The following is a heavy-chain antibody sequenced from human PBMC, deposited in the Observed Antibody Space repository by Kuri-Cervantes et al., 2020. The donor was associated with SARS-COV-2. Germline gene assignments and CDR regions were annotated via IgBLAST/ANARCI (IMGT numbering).Heavy chain of an antibody. Sequence: GSLRLSCTVSGGSVSSGSYYWSWIRQPPGKGLEWIGYIYYSGSTNYNPSLKSRVTISVDTSKNQFSLKLSSVTAADTAVYYCAGTRDIVVVVAANNWFDPWGQGTLVTVSS. CDR1: GGSVSSGSYY. CDR2: IYYSGST. CDR3: AGTRDIVVVVAANNWFDP. D-gene: IGHD2-15*01. J-gene: IGHJ5*02. V-gene: IGHV4-61*01.